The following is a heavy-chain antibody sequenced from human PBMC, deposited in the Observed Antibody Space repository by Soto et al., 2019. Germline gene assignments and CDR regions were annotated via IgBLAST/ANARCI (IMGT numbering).Heavy chain of an antibody. V-gene: IGHV3-30*18. Sequence: PGGSLRLSCAASGFTFSSYGMHWVRQAPGKGLKWVAVISYDGSNKYYADSVKGRFTISRDNSKNTLYLQMNSLRAEDTAVYYCAKEHYYDSSGYYPIYFDYWGQGTLVTVSS. CDR1: GFTFSSYG. D-gene: IGHD3-22*01. J-gene: IGHJ4*02. CDR3: AKEHYYDSSGYYPIYFDY. CDR2: ISYDGSNK.